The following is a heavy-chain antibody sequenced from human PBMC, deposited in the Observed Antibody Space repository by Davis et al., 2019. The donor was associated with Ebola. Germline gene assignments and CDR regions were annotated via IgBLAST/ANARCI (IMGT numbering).Heavy chain of an antibody. CDR2: TYYSSKWYN. V-gene: IGHV6-1*01. D-gene: IGHD3-10*01. Sequence: PSETLSLTCAISGDTVSGGSGAWNWIRQSPSRGLEWLGRTYYSSKWYNDYAASVKSRITVNPDTSKNQFSLLLNSVTPEDTAIYYCVRGWFRSGMDVWGQGTTVTVS. CDR3: VRGWFRSGMDV. J-gene: IGHJ6*02. CDR1: GDTVSGGSGA.